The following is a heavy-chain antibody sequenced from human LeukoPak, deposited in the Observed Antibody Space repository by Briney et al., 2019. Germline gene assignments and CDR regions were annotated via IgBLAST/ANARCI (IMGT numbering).Heavy chain of an antibody. J-gene: IGHJ4*02. Sequence: SETLSLTCAVSGGSFSGHYWNWIRQPPGKGLVWIGEINHGGSTNYNPSLKSRVTISVDTSQNQFSLRLSSVTAADTAVYYCARGRYVTTRGGAAAGFLDYWGQGTLVTVST. CDR3: ARGRYVTTRGGAAAGFLDY. V-gene: IGHV4-34*01. CDR1: GGSFSGHY. CDR2: INHGGST. D-gene: IGHD6-13*01.